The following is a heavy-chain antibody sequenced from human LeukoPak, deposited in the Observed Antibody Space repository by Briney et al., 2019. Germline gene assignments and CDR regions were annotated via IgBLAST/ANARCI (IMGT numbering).Heavy chain of an antibody. J-gene: IGHJ4*02. D-gene: IGHD5-18*01. V-gene: IGHV3-30-3*01. CDR3: ARLGEDSYGYQTDFDY. Sequence: PGGSLRLSCAVSAFTFSSYAMHWVRQAPGKGLEWVAVISYDGSNKYYADSVKGRFTISRDNSKNTLYLQMNSLRAEDTAVYYCARLGEDSYGYQTDFDYWGQGTLVTVSS. CDR2: ISYDGSNK. CDR1: AFTFSSYA.